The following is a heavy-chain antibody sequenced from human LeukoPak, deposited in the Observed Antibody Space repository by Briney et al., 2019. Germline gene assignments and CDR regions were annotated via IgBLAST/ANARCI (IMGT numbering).Heavy chain of an antibody. Sequence: PSETLSLTCTVSGGSISSGSYYWGWIRQPPGKGLEWIGSIYYSGSTYYNPSLKSRVTISVDTSKNQFSLKLSSVTAADTAVYYCAREGSSSWYDGSNWFDPWGQGTLVTVSS. V-gene: IGHV4-39*02. CDR3: AREGSSSWYDGSNWFDP. CDR2: IYYSGST. J-gene: IGHJ5*02. CDR1: GGSISSGSYY. D-gene: IGHD6-13*01.